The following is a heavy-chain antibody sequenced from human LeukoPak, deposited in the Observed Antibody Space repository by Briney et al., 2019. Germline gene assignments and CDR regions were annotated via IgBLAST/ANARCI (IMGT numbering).Heavy chain of an antibody. V-gene: IGHV1-3*01. J-gene: IGHJ5*02. D-gene: IGHD2/OR15-2a*01. Sequence: ASVKVSCKASGYTFTSYAMHWVRQAPGQRLEWMGWINAGNGNTKYSQKFQGRVTITRDTSASTAYMELSSLRSEDTAVYYCAREFSRFRQPGFDPWGQGTLVTVSS. CDR3: AREFSRFRQPGFDP. CDR1: GYTFTSYA. CDR2: INAGNGNT.